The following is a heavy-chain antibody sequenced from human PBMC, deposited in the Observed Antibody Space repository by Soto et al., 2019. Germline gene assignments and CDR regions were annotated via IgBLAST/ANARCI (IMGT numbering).Heavy chain of an antibody. D-gene: IGHD6-19*01. V-gene: IGHV3-30-3*01. Sequence: GGSLRLSCAASGFTFSSYAMHWVRQAPGKGLEWVAVISYDGSNKYYADSVKGRFTISRDNSKNTLYLQMNSLRAEDTAVYYCARDGNSSGWSLTYYFDYWGQGTLVTVSS. CDR3: ARDGNSSGWSLTYYFDY. J-gene: IGHJ4*02. CDR2: ISYDGSNK. CDR1: GFTFSSYA.